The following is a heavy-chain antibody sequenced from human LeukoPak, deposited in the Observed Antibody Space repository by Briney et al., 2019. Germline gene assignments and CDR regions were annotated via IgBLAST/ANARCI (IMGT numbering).Heavy chain of an antibody. Sequence: SVKVSCKASGYTFTSYGISWVRQAPGQGLEWMGGIIPIFGTANYAQKFQGRVTITADESTSTAYMELSSLRSEDTAVYYCASSTKRTGYFDYWGQGTLVTVSS. J-gene: IGHJ4*02. V-gene: IGHV1-69*13. CDR3: ASSTKRTGYFDY. CDR2: IIPIFGTA. D-gene: IGHD1-1*01. CDR1: GYTFTSYG.